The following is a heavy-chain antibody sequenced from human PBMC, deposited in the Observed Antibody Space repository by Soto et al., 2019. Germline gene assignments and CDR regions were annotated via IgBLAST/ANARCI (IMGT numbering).Heavy chain of an antibody. Sequence: QVQLQESGPALVKPSGTLSLTCSVSDDSISENYWSWIRQPPGERLEWIGYINKSGSTTYNPSLKSRATLSVDTSTMQFSLSLRSVTAADTAVYYCARGETWHLVDYWGRGTLVTVSS. CDR2: INKSGST. J-gene: IGHJ4*02. CDR3: ARGETWHLVDY. CDR1: DDSISENY. V-gene: IGHV4-59*01. D-gene: IGHD6-6*01.